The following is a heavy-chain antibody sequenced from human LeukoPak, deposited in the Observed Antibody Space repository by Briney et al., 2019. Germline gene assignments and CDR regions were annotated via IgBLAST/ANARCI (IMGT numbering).Heavy chain of an antibody. J-gene: IGHJ5*02. Sequence: GGSLRLSCAASGFTFSSYGMHWVRQAPGKGLEWVAFIRYDGSNRYYADSVKGRFTISRDNSKNTLFLQMNSLKTEDTAVYYCTTDSLDPWGQGTLVTVSS. CDR1: GFTFSSYG. CDR2: IRYDGSNR. CDR3: TTDSLDP. V-gene: IGHV3-30*02.